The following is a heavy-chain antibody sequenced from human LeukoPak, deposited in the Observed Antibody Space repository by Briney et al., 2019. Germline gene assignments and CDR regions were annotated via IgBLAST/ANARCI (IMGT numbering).Heavy chain of an antibody. CDR1: GYTFTDYY. CDR3: ARGPHPDSLSDAFDI. J-gene: IGHJ3*02. Sequence: ASVKVSCKASGYTFTDYYLHCVRQAPGQGLEWMAWINPNSSGTNYAQKFQGRVTMTRDTSISTAYMELSRLRSDDTAVYYCARGPHPDSLSDAFDIWGPGTMVTVSS. D-gene: IGHD2/OR15-2a*01. CDR2: INPNSSGT. V-gene: IGHV1-2*02.